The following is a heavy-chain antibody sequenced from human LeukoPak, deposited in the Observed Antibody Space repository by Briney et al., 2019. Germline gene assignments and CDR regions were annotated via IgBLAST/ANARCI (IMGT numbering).Heavy chain of an antibody. CDR2: ISPDGSSA. V-gene: IGHV3-74*03. Sequence: PGGSLRLSCAASGFSFSSYWMHWVRQAPGKGLVWVARISPDGSSALSADSVRGRFTISRDNADNTLYLQLNSLRAEDTAVYYCARVSFCPRCHFDYWGQGTLVTDSS. CDR1: GFSFSSYW. J-gene: IGHJ4*02. D-gene: IGHD2/OR15-2a*01. CDR3: ARVSFCPRCHFDY.